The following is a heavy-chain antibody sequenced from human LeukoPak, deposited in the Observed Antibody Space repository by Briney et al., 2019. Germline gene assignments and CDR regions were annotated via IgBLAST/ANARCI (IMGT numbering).Heavy chain of an antibody. CDR1: GFTFSSYA. D-gene: IGHD3-16*01. CDR3: AKSLRITTCCDFDY. Sequence: GGSLRLSCAASGFTFSSYAMSWVRQAPGKGLEWVSAITGSGNITYYADSVKGRFTISRDNSKNTLYPQMNSLRAEDTAVYYCAKSLRITTCCDFDYWGQGTLVTVSS. V-gene: IGHV3-23*01. CDR2: ITGSGNIT. J-gene: IGHJ4*02.